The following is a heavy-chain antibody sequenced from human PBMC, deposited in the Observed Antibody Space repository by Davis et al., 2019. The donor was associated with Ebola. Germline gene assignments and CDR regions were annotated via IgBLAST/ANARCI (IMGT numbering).Heavy chain of an antibody. D-gene: IGHD2-15*01. V-gene: IGHV1-69*06. CDR1: GGTFSSYA. Sequence: AASVKVSCKASGGTFSSYAISWVRQAPGQGLEWMGGIIPIFGTANYAQKFQGRVTITADKSTSTAYMELSSLRSEDTAVYYCAREESGTMYCSGGSCYVLGYWGQGTLVTVSS. CDR2: IIPIFGTA. J-gene: IGHJ4*02. CDR3: AREESGTMYCSGGSCYVLGY.